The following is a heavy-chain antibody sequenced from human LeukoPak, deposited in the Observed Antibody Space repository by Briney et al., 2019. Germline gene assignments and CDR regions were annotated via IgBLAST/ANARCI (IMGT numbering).Heavy chain of an antibody. J-gene: IGHJ6*03. V-gene: IGHV4-38-2*02. CDR3: ARTTEGGYTYNYFYYYYMDV. D-gene: IGHD5-18*01. CDR1: GYSISSGYD. Sequence: SETLSLTCTVSGYSISSGYDWGWIRQAPGKGLEWLGSISQSGSSYDNPSLKSRVTLSVDTSKNQVSLKLSSVTAADTAVYYCARTTEGGYTYNYFYYYYMDVWGKGTTVTISS. CDR2: ISQSGSS.